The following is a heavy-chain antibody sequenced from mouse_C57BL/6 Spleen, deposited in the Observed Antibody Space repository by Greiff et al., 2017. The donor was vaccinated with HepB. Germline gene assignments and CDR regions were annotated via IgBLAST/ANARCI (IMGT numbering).Heavy chain of an antibody. D-gene: IGHD4-1*01. J-gene: IGHJ2*01. CDR3: ARSAYDWDVDY. V-gene: IGHV1-7*01. CDR1: GYTFTSYW. CDR2: INPSSGYT. Sequence: VHLVESGAELAKPGASVKLSCKASGYTFTSYWMHWVKQRPGQGLEWIGYINPSSGYTKYNQKFKDKATLTADESSSTAYMQLSSLTYEDSAVYYCARSAYDWDVDYWGQGTTLTVSS.